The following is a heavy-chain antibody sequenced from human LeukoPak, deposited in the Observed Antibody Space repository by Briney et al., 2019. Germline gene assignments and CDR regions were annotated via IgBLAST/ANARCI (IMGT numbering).Heavy chain of an antibody. Sequence: GGSLRLSCAASGFTFNNYAMHWVRQAPGKGLEWVSSISSSSSYIYYADSVKGRFTISRDNAKNSLYLQMNSLRAEDTAVYYCARDRDYIWGTYRSDYWGQGTLVTVSS. J-gene: IGHJ4*02. CDR1: GFTFNNYA. V-gene: IGHV3-21*01. CDR3: ARDRDYIWGTYRSDY. D-gene: IGHD3-16*02. CDR2: ISSSSSYI.